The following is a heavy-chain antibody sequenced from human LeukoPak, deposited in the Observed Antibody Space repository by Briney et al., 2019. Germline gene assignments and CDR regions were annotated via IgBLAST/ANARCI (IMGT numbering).Heavy chain of an antibody. CDR1: GFTFSSYA. CDR2: ISGSGGST. CDR3: AVGPDAFDI. Sequence: GGSLRLSCAASGFTFSSYAMSWVRQAPGKGLEWVSAISGSGGSTYYADSVKGRFTTSRDNSKNTLYLQMNSLGAEDTAVYYCAVGPDAFDIWGQGTMVTVSS. V-gene: IGHV3-23*01. J-gene: IGHJ3*02.